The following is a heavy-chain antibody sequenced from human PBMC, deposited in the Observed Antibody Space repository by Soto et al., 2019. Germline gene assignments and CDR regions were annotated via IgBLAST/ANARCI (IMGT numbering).Heavy chain of an antibody. CDR2: IIPIFGTA. D-gene: IGHD2-21*02. CDR1: RGTFSSYA. Sequence: SVKVSCQASRGTFSSYAISWVRQAPGQGLEWMGGIIPIFGTANYAQKFQGRVTITADKSTSTAYMELSSLRSEDTAVYYCARGSPCGGDCYSGRLFDPLGEGTLVTVSS. J-gene: IGHJ5*02. V-gene: IGHV1-69*06. CDR3: ARGSPCGGDCYSGRLFDP.